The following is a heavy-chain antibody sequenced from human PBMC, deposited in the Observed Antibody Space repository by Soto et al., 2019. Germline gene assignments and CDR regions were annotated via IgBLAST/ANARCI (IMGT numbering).Heavy chain of an antibody. D-gene: IGHD3-22*01. CDR3: ARRVITPEYYFDY. V-gene: IGHV5-51*01. Sequence: GESLKISCKGSGYSFTSYWISWVRQMPGKGLEWMGIIYPGDSDTKYSPSFEGQVTISADKSFSTAYLQWFSLKSSDTAIYYCARRVITPEYYFDYWGQGTLVTISS. J-gene: IGHJ4*02. CDR2: IYPGDSDT. CDR1: GYSFTSYW.